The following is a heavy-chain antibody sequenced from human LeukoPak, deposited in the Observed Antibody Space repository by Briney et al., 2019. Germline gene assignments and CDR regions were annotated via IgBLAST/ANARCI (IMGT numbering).Heavy chain of an antibody. V-gene: IGHV4-34*09. Sequence: PSETLSLTCAVYGGSFSGYYWSWIRQPPGKGLEWIGEINHSGSTNYNPSLKSRVTISVDTSKNQFSLKLSSVTAADTAVYYCARDHDYFDYWGQGTLVTVSS. J-gene: IGHJ4*02. CDR2: INHSGST. CDR1: GGSFSGYY. CDR3: ARDHDYFDY.